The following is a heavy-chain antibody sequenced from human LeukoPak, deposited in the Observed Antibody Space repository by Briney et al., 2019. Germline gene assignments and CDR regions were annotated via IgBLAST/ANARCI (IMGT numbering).Heavy chain of an antibody. CDR1: GGSISSLYY. J-gene: IGHJ4*02. D-gene: IGHD6-19*01. CDR2: IYSSGTA. Sequence: SETLSLTCTVSGGSISSLYYWGWIRQPPGKGLEWIGSIYSSGTAHYNPSLTSRVTISVDTSKNQFSLQLTSVTAADTAVYYCARAVAGTLVRFDYWGQGTLVTVSS. V-gene: IGHV4-38-2*02. CDR3: ARAVAGTLVRFDY.